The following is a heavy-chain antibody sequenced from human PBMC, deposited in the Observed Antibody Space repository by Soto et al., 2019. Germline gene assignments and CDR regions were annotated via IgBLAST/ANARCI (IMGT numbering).Heavy chain of an antibody. V-gene: IGHV2-5*01. J-gene: IGHJ3*02. CDR1: GFSLSISGVG. D-gene: IGHD6-6*01. CDR3: ARGIATRPVFAFDI. Sequence: ESGPTLVNPTQTLTLTCTFSGFSLSISGVGVGWIRQPPGKALEWLALIFSNDDKRYSPSLKSRLSITKDTSKNQVVLTMTNMDPVDTATYYCARGIATRPVFAFDIWGQGTMVTVSS. CDR2: IFSNDDK.